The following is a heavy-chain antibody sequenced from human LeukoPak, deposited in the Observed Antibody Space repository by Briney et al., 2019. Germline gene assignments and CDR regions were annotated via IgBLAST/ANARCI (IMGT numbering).Heavy chain of an antibody. CDR2: IIPIFGTA. CDR1: GGTFSSYA. V-gene: IGHV1-69*01. Sequence: GASVKVSCKASGGTFSSYAISWVRQAPGQGLEWMGGIIPIFGTANYAQKFQGRVTITADESTSTAYMELSSLRSEDTAVYYCAYLPDIVVVPAAMGKLIDAFDNWGQGTMVTVSS. J-gene: IGHJ3*02. D-gene: IGHD2-2*01. CDR3: AYLPDIVVVPAAMGKLIDAFDN.